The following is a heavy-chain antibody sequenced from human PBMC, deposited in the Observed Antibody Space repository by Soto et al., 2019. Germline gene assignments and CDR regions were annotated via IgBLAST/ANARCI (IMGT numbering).Heavy chain of an antibody. D-gene: IGHD5-12*01. CDR3: AGGTDGKKVAY. CDR2: FFYTGST. Sequence: VQLQESGPGLVKSSETLSLTCTVSGGSVTSEHYYWNWIRQPPGKGLEWIGYFFYTGSTNYNPSLESRLTMSVDVSQNHFFLRLNSVTTADTAVHYCAGGTDGKKVAYWGQGALVTVSS. CDR1: GGSVTSEHYY. J-gene: IGHJ4*02. V-gene: IGHV4-61*03.